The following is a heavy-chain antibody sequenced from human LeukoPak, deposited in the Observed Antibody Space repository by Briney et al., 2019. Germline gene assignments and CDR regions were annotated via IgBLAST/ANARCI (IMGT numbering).Heavy chain of an antibody. D-gene: IGHD3-22*01. J-gene: IGHJ4*02. CDR1: GGSISSYY. CDR3: ARESYYYDSSGSTNLFDY. Sequence: SEALSLTCIVSGGSISSYYWSWIRQPPGKGLEWIGYIYYSGSTNYNPSLKSRVTISVDTSKNQFSLKLSSVTAADTAVYYCARESYYYDSSGSTNLFDYWGQGTLVTVSS. CDR2: IYYSGST. V-gene: IGHV4-59*01.